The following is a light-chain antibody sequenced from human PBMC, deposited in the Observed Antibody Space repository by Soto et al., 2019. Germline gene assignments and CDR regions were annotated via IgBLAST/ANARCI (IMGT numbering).Light chain of an antibody. CDR2: DAS. CDR3: QQYNTYST. J-gene: IGKJ5*01. V-gene: IGKV1-5*01. Sequence: DIHMTQSPSTLLGSVLDIVSITCRASQSVRNWLAWYQQKPGKAPNPLIYDASSLKSGVPARFSGSGSGTEFTLTISSLQTDDFATYYCQQYNTYSTFGQGTRLEIK. CDR1: QSVRNW.